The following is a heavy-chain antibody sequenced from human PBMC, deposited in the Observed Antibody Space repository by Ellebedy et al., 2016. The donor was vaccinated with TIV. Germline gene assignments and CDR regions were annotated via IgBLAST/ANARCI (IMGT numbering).Heavy chain of an antibody. D-gene: IGHD3-10*01. Sequence: ASVKVSCXASGYTFTNYGINWVRQAPGQGLEWLGGHTNYAQGFQGRVRMTTDTSRSTAYMELKSLRIDDTAVYYCARTWTSVRGVLDVWGQGTTVSVSS. CDR2: HT. J-gene: IGHJ6*02. CDR1: GYTFTNYG. V-gene: IGHV1-18*01. CDR3: ARTWTSVRGVLDV.